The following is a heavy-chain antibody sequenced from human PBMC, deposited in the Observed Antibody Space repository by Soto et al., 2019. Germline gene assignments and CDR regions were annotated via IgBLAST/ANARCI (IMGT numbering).Heavy chain of an antibody. CDR1: GGSISGYF. V-gene: IGHV4-59*01. CDR2: MSYTGNT. D-gene: IGHD3-10*01. CDR3: ARADTTIVPLAQ. J-gene: IGHJ4*02. Sequence: SETLSLTRTVSGGSISGYFWNWIRQPPGKGLEWIGYMSYTGNTNYNPSLTSRVSISVDTSKNQFSLNLNSVTAADTAVYYCARADTTIVPLAQWGQGTLVTVSS.